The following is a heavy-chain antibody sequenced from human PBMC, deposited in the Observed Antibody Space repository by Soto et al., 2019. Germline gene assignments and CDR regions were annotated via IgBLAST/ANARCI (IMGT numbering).Heavy chain of an antibody. D-gene: IGHD3-10*01. Sequence: QVQLVESGGDMVKPGGSLRLSCAASGFTFSDYFMSWIRQAPGKGLEWVSSIRSSGSAIYYAAPVKGRFTTTRDNAKNLLYLEMNSLTADDTAVYYCAKDGGEYTPFNFDSWGQGTLVTVSS. V-gene: IGHV3-11*01. CDR3: AKDGGEYTPFNFDS. CDR1: GFTFSDYF. CDR2: IRSSGSAI. J-gene: IGHJ4*02.